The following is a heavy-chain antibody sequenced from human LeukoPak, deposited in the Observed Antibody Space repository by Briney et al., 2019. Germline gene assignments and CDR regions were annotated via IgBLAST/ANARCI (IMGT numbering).Heavy chain of an antibody. V-gene: IGHV3-43*01. CDR1: GFTFDDYT. CDR2: ISWDGGST. Sequence: GGSLRLSCAASGFTFDDYTMHWVRQAPGKGLEWVSLISWDGGSTYYADSVKGRFTISRDNSKNSLYLQMNSLRTEDTALYYCAKELDEAMVLDCWGQGTLVTVSS. J-gene: IGHJ4*02. D-gene: IGHD5-18*01. CDR3: AKELDEAMVLDC.